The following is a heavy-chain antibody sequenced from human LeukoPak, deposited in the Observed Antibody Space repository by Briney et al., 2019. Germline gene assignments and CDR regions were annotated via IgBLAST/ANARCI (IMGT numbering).Heavy chain of an antibody. CDR2: INHSGST. CDR3: ASAPPRKVDFWSGYYSDYYGMDV. Sequence: SESLSLTCAVYGGSFSGYYWSWIRQPPGKGLEWIGEINHSGSTNYNPSLKSRVTISVDKSKNQFSLKLSSVTAADTAVYYCASAPPRKVDFWSGYYSDYYGMDVWGQGTTVTVSS. D-gene: IGHD3-3*01. J-gene: IGHJ6*02. CDR1: GGSFSGYY. V-gene: IGHV4-34*01.